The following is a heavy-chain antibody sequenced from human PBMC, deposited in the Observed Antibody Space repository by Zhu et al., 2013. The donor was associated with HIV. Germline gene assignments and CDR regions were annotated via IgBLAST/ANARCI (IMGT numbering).Heavy chain of an antibody. J-gene: IGHJ6*02. CDR1: GGTFSSYA. Sequence: QVQLVQSGAEVKKPGSSVKVSCKASGGTFSSYAISWVRQAPGQGLEWMGGIIPIFGTANYAQKFQGRVTITADESTSTAYMELSSLRSEDTAVYYCARPSIAARYQYYYYYGMDVWGQGTTVTVSS. V-gene: IGHV1-69*01. CDR2: IIPIFGTA. CDR3: ARPSIAARYQYYYYYGMDV. D-gene: IGHD6-6*01.